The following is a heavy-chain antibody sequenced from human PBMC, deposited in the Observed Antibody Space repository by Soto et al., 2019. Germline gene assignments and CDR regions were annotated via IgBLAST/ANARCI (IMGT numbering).Heavy chain of an antibody. V-gene: IGHV3-23*01. J-gene: IGHJ4*02. CDR3: AKDPIGEYIGAFDD. D-gene: IGHD4-17*01. CDR1: GFAFSNYA. CDR2: ISRSSRVI. Sequence: EVQLLESGGYLVQPGGSLRLSCAASGFAFSNYAVTWVRQAPGKGLEWVSSISRSSRVIYYADSVRGRFFISRDNSKSMLYLQMNSLRAEDTARYYCAKDPIGEYIGAFDDWGKGTLVTVYS.